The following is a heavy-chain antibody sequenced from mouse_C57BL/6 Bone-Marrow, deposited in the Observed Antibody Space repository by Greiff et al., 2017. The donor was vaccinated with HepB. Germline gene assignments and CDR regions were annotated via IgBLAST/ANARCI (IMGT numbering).Heavy chain of an antibody. Sequence: VKQRPGQGLEWIGRIHPSDSDTNYNQKFKGKATLTVDKSSSTAYMQLSSLTSEDSAVYYCAIRGSSYVFDYWGQGTTLTVSS. CDR2: IHPSDSDT. CDR3: AIRGSSYVFDY. J-gene: IGHJ2*01. V-gene: IGHV1-74*01. D-gene: IGHD1-1*01.